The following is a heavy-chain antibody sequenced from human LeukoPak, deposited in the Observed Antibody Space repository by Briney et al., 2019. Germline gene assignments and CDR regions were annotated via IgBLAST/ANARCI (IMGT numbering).Heavy chain of an antibody. Sequence: GSLRLSCAASGLTFYDYAMHWVRQAPGKGLEWVSLISGDGGSTYYADSVKGRFTISRDNSKNSLYLQMNSLRTEDTALYYCVQAMFWGQGTMVTVSS. CDR2: ISGDGGST. CDR1: GLTFYDYA. J-gene: IGHJ3*01. V-gene: IGHV3-43*02. CDR3: VQAMF.